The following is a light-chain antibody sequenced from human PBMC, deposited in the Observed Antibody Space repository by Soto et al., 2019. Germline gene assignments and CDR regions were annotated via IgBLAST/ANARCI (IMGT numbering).Light chain of an antibody. V-gene: IGKV3-15*01. CDR2: GAS. CDR3: QQYNSWPPLT. CDR1: RTVSTN. Sequence: EIVMTQSPATLSVSPGERATLSCRASRTVSTNLAWYQQKPGQAPRLLIYGASTRATGTPARFSGRGSGTEFTLTITSLQSEDFAVYFCQQYNSWPPLTFGGGTKVDIK. J-gene: IGKJ4*01.